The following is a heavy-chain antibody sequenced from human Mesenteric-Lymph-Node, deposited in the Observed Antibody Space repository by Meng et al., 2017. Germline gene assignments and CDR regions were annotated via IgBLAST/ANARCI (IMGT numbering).Heavy chain of an antibody. CDR3: ASPHDYGDMNWFDP. V-gene: IGHV1-69*06. CDR2: IIPIFGTA. CDR1: GGTFSSYA. D-gene: IGHD4-17*01. Sequence: QVQLVQSGAEVKKPGSSVKVSCKASGGTFSSYAISWVRQAPGQGLEWMGGIIPIFGTANYAQKFQGRVTMTRDTSTSTVNMELSSLRSEDTAVYYCASPHDYGDMNWFDPWGQGTLVTVSS. J-gene: IGHJ5*02.